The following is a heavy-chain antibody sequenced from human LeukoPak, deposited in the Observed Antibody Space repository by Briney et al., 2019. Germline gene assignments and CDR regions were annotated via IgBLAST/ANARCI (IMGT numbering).Heavy chain of an antibody. CDR3: VRDFGLYGMDV. CDR1: GFTFSSYG. V-gene: IGHV3-33*08. D-gene: IGHD3-10*01. J-gene: IGHJ6*02. CDR2: IWYDGSNK. Sequence: GGSLRLSCAASGFTFSSYGMHWVRQAPGKGLEWVAVIWYDGSNKYYADSVKGRFTISRDNSKNTLYLQMNSLRAEDTAVYYCVRDFGLYGMDVWGQGTTVTVSS.